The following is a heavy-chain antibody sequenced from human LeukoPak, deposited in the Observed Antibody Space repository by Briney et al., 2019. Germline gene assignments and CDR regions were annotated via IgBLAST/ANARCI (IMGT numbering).Heavy chain of an antibody. D-gene: IGHD3-3*01. CDR2: IIPIFGTA. CDR3: ASPETYYDFWSGYSFDY. Sequence: SVKVSCKASGGTFSSYAISWVRQAPGQGLEWMGGIIPIFGTANYAQKFQGRVTTTADKSTSTAYMELSSLRSEDTAVYYCASPETYYDFWSGYSFDYWGQGTLVTVS. CDR1: GGTFSSYA. V-gene: IGHV1-69*06. J-gene: IGHJ4*02.